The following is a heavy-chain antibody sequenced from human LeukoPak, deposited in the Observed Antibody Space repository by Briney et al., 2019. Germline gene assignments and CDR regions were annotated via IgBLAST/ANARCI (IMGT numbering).Heavy chain of an antibody. CDR2: INPNSGGT. J-gene: IGHJ4*02. CDR3: ASANALYCSSTSCLFDY. D-gene: IGHD2-2*01. CDR1: GYTFTGYY. Sequence: ASVKVSCKASGYTFTGYYMHWVRQAPGQGLEWMAWINPNSGGTYYAQNFHDRITMTRDTSISTAYMELSRLRSDDTAIYCCASANALYCSSTSCLFDYWGQGTLVTVSS. V-gene: IGHV1-2*02.